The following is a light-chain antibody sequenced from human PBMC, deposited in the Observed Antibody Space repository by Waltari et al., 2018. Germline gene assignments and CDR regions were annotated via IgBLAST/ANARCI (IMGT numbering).Light chain of an antibody. CDR1: RGIRND. V-gene: IGKV1-17*01. Sequence: DIHMTQSPSPLSASIGDRVTMTCRASRGIRNDVGWYQQKPGKAPKRLIFGASTLESGVPSRFTGRGTGTEFTLTISRLQPEDFASYFCLQYNSYPYTFGRGTKLEIK. J-gene: IGKJ2*01. CDR3: LQYNSYPYT. CDR2: GAS.